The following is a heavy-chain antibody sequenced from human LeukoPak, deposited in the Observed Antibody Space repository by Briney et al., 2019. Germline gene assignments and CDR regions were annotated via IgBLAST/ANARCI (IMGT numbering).Heavy chain of an antibody. D-gene: IGHD2-2*01. CDR1: EFTFSTYA. CDR3: AKDHYCSSTSCYEYNWFDP. CDR2: ISGSGGST. J-gene: IGHJ5*02. Sequence: GGSLRLSCAASEFTFSTYAMSWVRQAPGKGLEWVSAISGSGGSTYYADSVKGRFTISRDNSKNTLYLQMNSLRAEDTAVYYCAKDHYCSSTSCYEYNWFDPWGQGTLVTVSS. V-gene: IGHV3-23*01.